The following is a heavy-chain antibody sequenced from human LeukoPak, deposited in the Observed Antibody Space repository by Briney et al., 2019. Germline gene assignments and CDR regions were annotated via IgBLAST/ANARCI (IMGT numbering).Heavy chain of an antibody. Sequence: GASVKVSCKASGYTFTRYYMHWVRQAPGQGLEWMGIINPSGGSTSYAQNFQGRVTMTRDTSASTVYMELSSLTSEDTAVYYCARALGGAPRPNDALNIGGQGTMVTVSS. D-gene: IGHD1-26*01. CDR2: INPSGGST. CDR3: ARALGGAPRPNDALNI. J-gene: IGHJ3*02. V-gene: IGHV1-46*01. CDR1: GYTFTRYY.